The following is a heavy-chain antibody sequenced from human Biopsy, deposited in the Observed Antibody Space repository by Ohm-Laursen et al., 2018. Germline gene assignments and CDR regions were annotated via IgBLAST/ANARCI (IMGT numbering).Heavy chain of an antibody. CDR3: ARGRRTSGWPYFDN. CDR2: IYSGGNT. CDR1: GDSLTSGPEN. V-gene: IGHV4-61*01. D-gene: IGHD6-19*01. Sequence: GTLSLTCIVSGDSLTSGPENWSWIRQSPGQGLEYIGFIYSGGNTNYNPSLKNRVTMSVDTSKNQFYLKLYSVTAADTAVYYCARGRRTSGWPYFDNWGQGALVIASP. J-gene: IGHJ4*02.